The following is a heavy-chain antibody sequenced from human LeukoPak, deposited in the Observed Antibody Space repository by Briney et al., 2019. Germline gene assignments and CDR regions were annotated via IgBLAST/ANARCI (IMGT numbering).Heavy chain of an antibody. CDR3: ASQTMVRGVIGYGWFDP. J-gene: IGHJ5*02. V-gene: IGHV4-38-2*02. D-gene: IGHD3-10*01. CDR1: GYSISSGYY. Sequence: SETLSLTCTVSGYSISSGYYWGWIRQPPGKGLEWIGSIYHSGSTYYNPSLESRVTISVDTSKNQFSLKLSSVTAADTAVYYCASQTMVRGVIGYGWFDPWGQGTLVTVSS. CDR2: IYHSGST.